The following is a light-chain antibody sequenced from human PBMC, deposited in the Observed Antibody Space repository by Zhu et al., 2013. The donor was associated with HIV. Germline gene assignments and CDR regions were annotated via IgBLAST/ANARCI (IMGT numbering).Light chain of an antibody. Sequence: PGERATLSCRASQSVSSYLAWYQQKPGQAPRLLIYDASNRATGIPARFSGSGSGTDFTLTISSLEPEDFAVYYCQQRSNWLTFGGGTKVEIK. CDR2: DAS. J-gene: IGKJ4*01. V-gene: IGKV3-11*01. CDR1: QSVSSY. CDR3: QQRSNWLT.